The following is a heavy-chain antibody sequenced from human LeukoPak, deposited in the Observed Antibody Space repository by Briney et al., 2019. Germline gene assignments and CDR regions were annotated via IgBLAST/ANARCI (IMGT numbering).Heavy chain of an antibody. CDR3: ASGVPAPNEAFDI. Sequence: SETLSLTCAVYGGSFSGYYWSWIRQPAGKGLEWIGRIYTSGSTNYNPSLKSRVTISVDTSKNQFSLKLSSVTAADTAVYYCASGVPAPNEAFDIWGQGTMVTVSS. J-gene: IGHJ3*02. CDR2: IYTSGST. CDR1: GGSFSGYY. D-gene: IGHD2-2*01. V-gene: IGHV4-59*10.